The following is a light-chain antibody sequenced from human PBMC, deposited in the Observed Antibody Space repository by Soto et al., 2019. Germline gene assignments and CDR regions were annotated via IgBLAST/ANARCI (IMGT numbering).Light chain of an antibody. Sequence: EIVMTQSPATLSVSPGERATLSCRASQSIRYNLAWYQQKSGQAPRLLIYDASTRATGIPARFSGSGSGTEFTLTISSLQSEDFAVYYCQQYNFWPPLTFGGGTKVEIK. V-gene: IGKV3-15*01. CDR2: DAS. CDR3: QQYNFWPPLT. CDR1: QSIRYN. J-gene: IGKJ4*01.